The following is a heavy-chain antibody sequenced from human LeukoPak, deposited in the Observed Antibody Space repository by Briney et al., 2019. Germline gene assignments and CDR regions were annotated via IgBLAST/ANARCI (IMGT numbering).Heavy chain of an antibody. CDR2: IYYSGST. J-gene: IGHJ4*02. CDR1: GGSISSSSYY. D-gene: IGHD1-26*01. CDR3: ARATRDYCDY. Sequence: SETLSLTCTVSGGSISSSSYYWGWIRQPPGKGLEWIGYIYYSGSTNYNPSLKSRVTVSVDTSKNQFSLKLSSVTAADTAVYYCARATRDYCDYWGQGTLVTVSS. V-gene: IGHV4-61*05.